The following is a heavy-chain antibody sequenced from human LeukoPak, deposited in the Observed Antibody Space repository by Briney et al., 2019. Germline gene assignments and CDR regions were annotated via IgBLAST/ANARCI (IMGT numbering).Heavy chain of an antibody. CDR2: ISFDASKE. J-gene: IGHJ3*02. Sequence: GGSLRLSCAASGFTFSNYAMHWVRQAPGKGLEWVAVISFDASKEYFAKSVKGRFTISRDNSKATLYLHMHSLRIEDTALYFCARFKVGTNTTQKNAFDIWGRGTVVAVSS. CDR3: ARFKVGTNTTQKNAFDI. D-gene: IGHD1-1*01. V-gene: IGHV3-30*01. CDR1: GFTFSNYA.